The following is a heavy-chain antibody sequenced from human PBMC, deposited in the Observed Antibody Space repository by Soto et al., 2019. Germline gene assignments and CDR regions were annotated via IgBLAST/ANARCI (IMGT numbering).Heavy chain of an antibody. CDR1: GGSISNSNYY. CDR3: ARERYYDWNLVDY. CDR2: IYYTGNT. V-gene: IGHV4-39*07. Sequence: SETLSLTCNVSGGSISNSNYYWGWIRQPPGKGLEWIGSIYYTGNTYYNPSLKSRVTISVDTSKNQFSLRLNSVTAADTAVYYCARERYYDWNLVDYWGQGTLVTVSS. D-gene: IGHD3-22*01. J-gene: IGHJ4*02.